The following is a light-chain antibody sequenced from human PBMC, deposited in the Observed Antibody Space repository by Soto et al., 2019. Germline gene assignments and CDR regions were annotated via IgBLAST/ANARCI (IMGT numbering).Light chain of an antibody. Sequence: YNRKTGKVPSLLIFAASKLHSEVPSRFSGSGSGTDFTLTISSLQPDDAATYYCQKYSHAPLTFGGGTKVEIK. CDR2: AAS. J-gene: IGKJ4*01. CDR3: QKYSHAPLT. V-gene: IGKV1-27*01.